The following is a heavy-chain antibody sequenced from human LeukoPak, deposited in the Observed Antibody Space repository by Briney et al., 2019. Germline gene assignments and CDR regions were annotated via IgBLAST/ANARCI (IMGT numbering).Heavy chain of an antibody. D-gene: IGHD6-19*01. J-gene: IGHJ4*02. V-gene: IGHV1-8*03. CDR1: GYTFTSYD. CDR3: ARLSWSSGWYSDY. CDR2: MNPNSGNT. Sequence: GASVKVSCKASGYTFTSYDINWVRQATGQGLEWMGWMNPNSGNTGYAQKFQGRVTITRNTSISTAYMELSSLRSEDTAVYYCARLSWSSGWYSDYWGQGTLVTVSS.